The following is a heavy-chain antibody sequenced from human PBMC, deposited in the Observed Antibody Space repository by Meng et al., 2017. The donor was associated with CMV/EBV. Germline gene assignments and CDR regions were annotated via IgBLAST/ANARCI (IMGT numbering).Heavy chain of an antibody. CDR3: ARAKDDFWSDFDY. J-gene: IGHJ4*02. CDR2: ISYDGDNK. V-gene: IGHV3-30*04. Sequence: GGSLRLSCAASRFTFSRYSMHWVRQAPGKGLEWVAVISYDGDNKHYADSVKGRFTVSRDNAKNTLYLQMNSLRTEDTAIYYCARAKDDFWSDFDYWGQGTLVTVSS. D-gene: IGHD3-3*01. CDR1: RFTFSRYS.